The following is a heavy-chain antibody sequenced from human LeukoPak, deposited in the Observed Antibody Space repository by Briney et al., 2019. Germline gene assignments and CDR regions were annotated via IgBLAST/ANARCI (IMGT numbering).Heavy chain of an antibody. D-gene: IGHD6-6*01. J-gene: IGHJ6*02. CDR3: ARVVPGYTYSSSSSEGYYYYGMDV. CDR1: GRSISSYY. V-gene: IGHV4-59*01. CDR2: IYYSGST. Sequence: SETLSLTCTLSGRSISSYYWSWIRQPPGKGLEWIGYIYYSGSTNYNPPLKSRVTISVDTSKNQFSLKLSSVTAADTAVYYCARVVPGYTYSSSSSEGYYYYGMDVWGQGTTVTVSS.